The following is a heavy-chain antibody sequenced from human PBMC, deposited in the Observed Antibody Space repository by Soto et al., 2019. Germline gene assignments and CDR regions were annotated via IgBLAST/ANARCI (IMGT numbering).Heavy chain of an antibody. CDR1: GGTFSSSA. CDR2: IIPTFGTA. V-gene: IGHV1-69*06. D-gene: IGHD6-19*01. CDR3: ARSETAGHRGFDI. J-gene: IGHJ3*02. Sequence: QVQLVQSGAEMREPGSSVKVSCKASGGTFSSSAINWLRQAPGQGPEWMGGIIPTFGTANYSEKFRGRVTITADTSTSTAYMEVSSLTSEYTAMYFCARSETAGHRGFDIWGQGTMVTVSS.